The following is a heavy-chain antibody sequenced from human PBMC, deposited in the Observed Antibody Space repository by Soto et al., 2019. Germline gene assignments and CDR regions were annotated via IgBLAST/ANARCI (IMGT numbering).Heavy chain of an antibody. Sequence: SETLSLTCTVSGGSISSSSYYWGWIRQPPGKGLEWIGSIYYSGSTYYNPSLKSRVTISVDTSKNQFSLKLSSVTAADTAVYYCARNKDIVLMVYAIPNWFDPRGQGTLVTVSS. CDR3: ARNKDIVLMVYAIPNWFDP. CDR2: IYYSGST. CDR1: GGSISSSSYY. V-gene: IGHV4-39*01. D-gene: IGHD2-8*01. J-gene: IGHJ5*02.